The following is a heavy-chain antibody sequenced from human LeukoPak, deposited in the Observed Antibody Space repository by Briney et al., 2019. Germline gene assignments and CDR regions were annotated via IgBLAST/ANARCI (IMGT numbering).Heavy chain of an antibody. Sequence: SETLSLTCAVYGGFFSGYFWSWIRQPPGKGLEWIGEINHSGSTKYNPSLKSRITMSADTSKNQFSLNLSSVTAADAAVYYCARVKTYYYDSGSYYPFDYWGQGTLVTVSS. J-gene: IGHJ4*02. CDR1: GGFFSGYF. V-gene: IGHV4-34*01. CDR3: ARVKTYYYDSGSYYPFDY. CDR2: INHSGST. D-gene: IGHD3-10*01.